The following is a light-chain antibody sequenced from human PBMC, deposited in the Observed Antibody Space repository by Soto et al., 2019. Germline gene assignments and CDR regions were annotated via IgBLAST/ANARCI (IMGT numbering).Light chain of an antibody. Sequence: DIVMTQSPDSLAVSLGERATINCKSSQSVLYSSNNKNYLAWYQQKPGQPPKLLIYWASTRESGVPDRFSGSGSGTDFTLTISSLQAEDVAVYYCQQYYSTPPPSCTFGQGTQLEIK. CDR1: QSVLYSSNNKNY. CDR2: WAS. J-gene: IGKJ2*02. CDR3: QQYYSTPPPSCT. V-gene: IGKV4-1*01.